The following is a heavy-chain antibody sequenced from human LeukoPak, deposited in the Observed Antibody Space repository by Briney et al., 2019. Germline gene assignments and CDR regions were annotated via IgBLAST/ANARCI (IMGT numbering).Heavy chain of an antibody. D-gene: IGHD2-2*01. CDR1: GGSISSSSYY. J-gene: IGHJ3*02. CDR3: ARSLIVVVPAARRGAAFDI. Sequence: MTSETLSLTCTVSGGSISSSSYYWGWIRQPPGKGLEWIGSIYYSGSTYYNPSLKSRVTISVDTSKNQFSLKLSSVTAADTAVYYCARSLIVVVPAARRGAAFDIWGQGTMVTVSS. V-gene: IGHV4-39*07. CDR2: IYYSGST.